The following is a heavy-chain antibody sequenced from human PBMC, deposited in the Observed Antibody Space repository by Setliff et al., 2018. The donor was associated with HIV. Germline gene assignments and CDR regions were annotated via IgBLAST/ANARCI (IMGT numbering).Heavy chain of an antibody. CDR3: ARQFSNSFDS. D-gene: IGHD7-27*01. Sequence: ASVKVSCKASGYTFIDYFIHWVRQAPGQGPEWMGWISPYDLSERTSQRFRGRVTMTTDTSINAAYLDLSGLTSDDTGFYYCARQFSNSFDSWGQGTLVTVSS. CDR2: ISPYDLSE. CDR1: GYTFIDYF. J-gene: IGHJ4*02. V-gene: IGHV1-2*02.